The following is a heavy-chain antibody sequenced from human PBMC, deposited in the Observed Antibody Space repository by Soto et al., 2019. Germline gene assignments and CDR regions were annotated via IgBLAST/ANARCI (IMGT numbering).Heavy chain of an antibody. CDR1: GGVFRRYA. CDR3: ARPDEGSYKSNHNYYYALEV. J-gene: IGHJ6*02. Sequence: SVKVSCKVSGGVFRRYAISWVRQAPGQGLEWLGGIVPIFGTTNYAQKFQGRVTIVADESTSTAYMDLSSLRSDDTAVYYCARPDEGSYKSNHNYYYALEVWGQGTTVTVSS. CDR2: IVPIFGTT. V-gene: IGHV1-69*13. D-gene: IGHD3-10*01.